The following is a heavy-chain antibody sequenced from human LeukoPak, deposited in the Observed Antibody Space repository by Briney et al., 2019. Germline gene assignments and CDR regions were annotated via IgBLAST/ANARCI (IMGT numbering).Heavy chain of an antibody. D-gene: IGHD6-13*01. V-gene: IGHV3-23*01. CDR1: GFTFRSYA. J-gene: IGHJ6*02. CDR2: ISDSDSGT. Sequence: GGSLRLSCAASGFTFRSYAMSWVRQAPGKGLEWVSAISDSDSGTYYADSVKGRFTISRDNSKNTLYLQMNSLRAEDTALYYCAKGYGYSSSWTSNYYFYGLDVWGQGTTVTVSS. CDR3: AKGYGYSSSWTSNYYFYGLDV.